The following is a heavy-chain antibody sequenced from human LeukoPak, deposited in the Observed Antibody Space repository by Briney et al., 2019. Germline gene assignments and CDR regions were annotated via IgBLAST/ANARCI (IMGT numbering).Heavy chain of an antibody. D-gene: IGHD5-12*01. CDR2: ISSSSNYI. V-gene: IGHV3-21*01. Sequence: PGGSLRLSCAASGFTLSDYSMNWVRQAPGKGLEWVSSISSSSNYIYYADSVKGRFTISRDNAKNSLHLQINSLRAEDTAVYYCARDGVDIVATISYFDYWGQGTLVTVSS. J-gene: IGHJ4*02. CDR3: ARDGVDIVATISYFDY. CDR1: GFTLSDYS.